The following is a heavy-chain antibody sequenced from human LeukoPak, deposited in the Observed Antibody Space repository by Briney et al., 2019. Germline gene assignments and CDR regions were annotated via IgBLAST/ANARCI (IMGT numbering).Heavy chain of an antibody. CDR3: ARERVGGYGSGNPYYYYYMDV. CDR2: IYYSGST. J-gene: IGHJ6*03. V-gene: IGHV4-30-4*07. CDR1: GGSISSGGYS. D-gene: IGHD3-10*01. Sequence: PSQTLSLTCAVSGGSISSGGYSWSWIRQPPGKGLEWIGYIYYSGSTYYNPSLKSRVTMSVDTSKNQFSLKLSSVTAADTAVYYCARERVGGYGSGNPYYYYYMDVWGKGTTVTISS.